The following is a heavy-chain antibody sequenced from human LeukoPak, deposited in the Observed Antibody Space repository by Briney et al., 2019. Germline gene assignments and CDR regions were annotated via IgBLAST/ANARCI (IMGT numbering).Heavy chain of an antibody. V-gene: IGHV3-23*01. CDR1: GFTFSSYA. CDR2: ISGSGGST. J-gene: IGHJ6*02. Sequence: GGSLRLSCAASGFTFSSYAMSWVRQAPGKGLEWVSAISGSGGSTYYADSVKGRFTISRDNSKNTLYLQMNSLRAEDTAVYYCAKGNTLRYFDWLLEGYYYGMDVWGQGTTVTVSS. D-gene: IGHD3-9*01. CDR3: AKGNTLRYFDWLLEGYYYGMDV.